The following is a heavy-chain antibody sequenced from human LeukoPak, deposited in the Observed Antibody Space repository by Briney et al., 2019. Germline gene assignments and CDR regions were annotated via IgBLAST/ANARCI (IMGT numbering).Heavy chain of an antibody. CDR2: IYYSGNI. V-gene: IGHV4-61*01. CDR3: ARGVLVGAAKYSFDY. CDR1: GGSVSSGPYY. Sequence: PSETLSRTCTVSGGSVSSGPYYWSWIRQPPGKGLEWIGYIYYSGNINYNPSLKSRVTISVDTSKNQFSLELKSVTAADTAVYYCARGVLVGAAKYSFDYWGQGTLVTVSS. D-gene: IGHD1-26*01. J-gene: IGHJ4*02.